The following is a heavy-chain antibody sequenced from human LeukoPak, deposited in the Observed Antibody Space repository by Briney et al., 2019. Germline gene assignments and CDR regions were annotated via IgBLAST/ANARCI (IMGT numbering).Heavy chain of an antibody. CDR1: GFTVSSNY. CDR2: IYSGGST. D-gene: IGHD4-11*01. CDR3: AKDGSDYSNYVGRFDP. V-gene: IGHV3-53*05. Sequence: GGSLRLSCAASGFTVSSNYMSWVRQAPGKGLEWVSVIYSGGSTYYADSVKGRFTISRDNSKNTLYLQMNSLRAEDTAVYYCAKDGSDYSNYVGRFDPWGQGTLVTVSS. J-gene: IGHJ5*02.